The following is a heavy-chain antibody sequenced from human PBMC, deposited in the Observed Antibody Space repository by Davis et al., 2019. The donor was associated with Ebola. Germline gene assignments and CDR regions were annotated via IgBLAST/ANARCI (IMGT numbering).Heavy chain of an antibody. CDR1: GFTFSNAW. CDR3: TTDLGEFWY. J-gene: IGHJ4*02. D-gene: IGHD3-16*01. CDR2: IQSKTDGGTT. Sequence: GESLKISCAASGFTFSNAWMNWVRQAPGKGLEWVGRIQSKTDGGTTDYAAPVKGRFTISREDSKNTLYLEMNSLKTEDTAVYYCTTDLGEFWYWGQGTLVTVSS. V-gene: IGHV3-15*07.